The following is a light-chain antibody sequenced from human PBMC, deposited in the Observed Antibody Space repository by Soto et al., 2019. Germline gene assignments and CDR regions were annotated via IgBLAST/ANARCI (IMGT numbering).Light chain of an antibody. J-gene: IGLJ2*01. Sequence: QSVLTQPASVSGSPGQSITISCTGTNIDVGDYNSVSWYQQHPGKAPKLMIYDVTNRPSGVSNRLSGPKAGNTASLTISGLQAEDEADYYCSSYTWSAGVLFGGGTQLTVL. CDR1: NIDVGDYNS. CDR3: SSYTWSAGVL. V-gene: IGLV2-14*01. CDR2: DVT.